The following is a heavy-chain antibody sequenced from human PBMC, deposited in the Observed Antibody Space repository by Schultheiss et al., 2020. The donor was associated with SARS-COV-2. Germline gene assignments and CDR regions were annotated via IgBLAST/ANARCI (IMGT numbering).Heavy chain of an antibody. CDR3: ARGYCSGGSCYGVDY. Sequence: VSVKVSCKTSGYTFTNYGFSWVRQAPGQGLEWMGWISAYNGNTNYAQQLQGRVTMTTDTSTTTAYMELRSLRSDDTAVYFCARGYCSGGSCYGVDYWGQGTLVTVSS. J-gene: IGHJ4*02. CDR1: GYTFTNYG. D-gene: IGHD2-15*01. V-gene: IGHV1-18*01. CDR2: ISAYNGNT.